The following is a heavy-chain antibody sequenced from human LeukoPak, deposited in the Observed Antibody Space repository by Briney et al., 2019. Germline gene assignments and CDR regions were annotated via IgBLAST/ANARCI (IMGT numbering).Heavy chain of an antibody. Sequence: KASETLSLTCTVSGGSIISSSYYWGWIRQPPGKGLEWIGTIYSSGFTYYNPSLKSRVTISVDASKNQFSLKLNSVNAADTAVYYCARRSFDAYLDYWGQGTLVTVSS. CDR2: IYSSGFT. CDR1: GGSIISSSYY. CDR3: ARRSFDAYLDY. J-gene: IGHJ4*02. D-gene: IGHD3-9*01. V-gene: IGHV4-39*01.